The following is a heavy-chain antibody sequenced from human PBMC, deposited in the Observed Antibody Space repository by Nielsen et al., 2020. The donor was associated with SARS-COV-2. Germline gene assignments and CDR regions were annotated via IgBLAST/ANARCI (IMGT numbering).Heavy chain of an antibody. CDR2: IYTSGST. CDR3: ARSHTAPGGRDYYYGMDV. Sequence: GSLRLSCTVSGGSINNYYWNWIRQPAGKGLEWIGRIYTSGSTNYNPSLKSRVTISVDTSKNQFSLKLSSVTAADTAVYYCARSHTAPGGRDYYYGMDVWGQGTTVTVSS. D-gene: IGHD5-18*01. J-gene: IGHJ6*02. V-gene: IGHV4-4*07. CDR1: GGSINNYY.